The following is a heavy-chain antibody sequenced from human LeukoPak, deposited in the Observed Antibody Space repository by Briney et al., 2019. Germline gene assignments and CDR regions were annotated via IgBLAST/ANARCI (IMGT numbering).Heavy chain of an antibody. Sequence: GRSLRLSCAASGFTSSSYTMHWVRQAPGKRLEWLAVISYDGSDAYYSDSVKGRFTISRDNSKNRLYLQMSSLRVEDTALYYCARQPEFSNYYMDVWGKGTTVTVSS. J-gene: IGHJ6*03. CDR2: ISYDGSDA. CDR3: ARQPEFSNYYMDV. V-gene: IGHV3-30*03. CDR1: GFTSSSYT. D-gene: IGHD1-14*01.